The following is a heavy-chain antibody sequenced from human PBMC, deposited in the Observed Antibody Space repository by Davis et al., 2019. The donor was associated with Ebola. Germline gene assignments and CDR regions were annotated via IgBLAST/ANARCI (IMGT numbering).Heavy chain of an antibody. Sequence: MPSETLSLTCTVSGGSISSSSYSWDWIRQPPGKGLEWIGYIYYSGSTYYNPSLKSRVTISVDTSKNQFSLKLGSVTAADTAVYYCARGTRFLEWLFHDYWGQGTLVTVSS. CDR3: ARGTRFLEWLFHDY. D-gene: IGHD3-3*01. CDR1: GGSISSSSYS. J-gene: IGHJ4*02. CDR2: IYYSGST. V-gene: IGHV4-30-4*08.